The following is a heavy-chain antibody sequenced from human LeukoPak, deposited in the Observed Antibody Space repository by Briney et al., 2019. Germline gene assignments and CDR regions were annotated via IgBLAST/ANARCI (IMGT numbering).Heavy chain of an antibody. V-gene: IGHV1-69*05. CDR1: GGTFSSYA. D-gene: IGHD5-18*01. Sequence: GASVKVSCKASGGTFSSYAISWVRQAPGQGLEWMGGIIPIFGTANYAQKFQGRVTITTDESTSTAYMELSSLRSEDTAVYYCARTRYSYGANYYYYYMDVWGKGTTVTVSS. J-gene: IGHJ6*03. CDR2: IIPIFGTA. CDR3: ARTRYSYGANYYYYYMDV.